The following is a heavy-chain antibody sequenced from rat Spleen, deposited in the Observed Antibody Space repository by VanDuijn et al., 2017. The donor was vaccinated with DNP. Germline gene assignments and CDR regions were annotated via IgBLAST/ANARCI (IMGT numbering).Heavy chain of an antibody. D-gene: IGHD1-11*01. Sequence: EVELVESGGGLVQPGRSLKLSCAASGFNFDEYWMGWVRQAPGKGLEWIGEINKDSSTMKYSPSLKDKVTISRDNAQNTLYLQMTRLGSEDTAIYYCVRGPDYGGHSDYFDYWGQGVMVTVSS. V-gene: IGHV4-2*01. CDR1: GFNFDEYW. J-gene: IGHJ2*01. CDR3: VRGPDYGGHSDYFDY. CDR2: INKDSSTM.